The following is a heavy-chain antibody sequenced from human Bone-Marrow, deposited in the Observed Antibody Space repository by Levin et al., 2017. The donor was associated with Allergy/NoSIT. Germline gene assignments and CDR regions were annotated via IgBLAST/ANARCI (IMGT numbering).Heavy chain of an antibody. V-gene: IGHV5-51*01. J-gene: IGHJ5*02. D-gene: IGHD6-19*01. CDR2: IYPGDSDT. CDR1: GYSFTSYW. CDR3: ARRFRWVAVAGKSGTNWFDP. Sequence: GESLKISCKGSGYSFTSYWIGWVRQMPGKGLEWMGIIYPGDSDTRYSPSFQGQVTISADKSISTAYLQWSSLKASDTAMYYCARRFRWVAVAGKSGTNWFDPWGQGTLVTVSS.